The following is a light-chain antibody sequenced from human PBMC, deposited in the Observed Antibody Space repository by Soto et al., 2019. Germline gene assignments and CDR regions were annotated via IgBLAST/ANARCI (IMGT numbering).Light chain of an antibody. J-gene: IGLJ3*02. CDR3: LLYYGSPQPNWV. Sequence: QAVVTQEPSLTVSPGGTVTLTCASSTGPVTSGYYPNWFQQKPGQAPRPLIYSTTNEHSWTPARFSGSLLGCKAALTLSGVLPEDEAEYYCLLYYGSPQPNWVFGGGTKLTVL. CDR2: STT. V-gene: IGLV7-43*01. CDR1: TGPVTSGYY.